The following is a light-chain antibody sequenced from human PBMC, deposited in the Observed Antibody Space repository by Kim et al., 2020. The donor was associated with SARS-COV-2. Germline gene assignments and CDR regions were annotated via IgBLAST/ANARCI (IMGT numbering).Light chain of an antibody. CDR1: QSVSSD. J-gene: IGKJ2*03. V-gene: IGKV3-15*01. CDR3: QRCDKGAPYS. Sequence: EIVMTQSPATLSVSPGERATLSCRASQSVSSDLAWYQQKPGQAPRLLIYDASTRATGIPARFSGSGSGTEFTLTISSLQSEDFAVYYCQRCDKGAPYSFGEGT. CDR2: DAS.